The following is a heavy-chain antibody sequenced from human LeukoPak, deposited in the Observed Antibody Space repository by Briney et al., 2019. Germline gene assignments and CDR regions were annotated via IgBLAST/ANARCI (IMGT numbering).Heavy chain of an antibody. V-gene: IGHV1-2*02. D-gene: IGHD2-2*01. Sequence: ASVKVSCKASGYTFTGYYMHWVRQAPGRGLEWMGWINPNSGGTNYAQKFQGRFTMTRDKSNSTAYLQLSRLRSDDTAVYYCARDQYPRGYYYYYYMDGWGEESTLSDSS. J-gene: IGHJ6*03. CDR1: GYTFTGYY. CDR2: INPNSGGT. CDR3: ARDQYPRGYYYYYYMDG.